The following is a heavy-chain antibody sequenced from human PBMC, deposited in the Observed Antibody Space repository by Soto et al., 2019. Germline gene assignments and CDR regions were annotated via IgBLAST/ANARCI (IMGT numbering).Heavy chain of an antibody. J-gene: IGHJ4*02. CDR2: IYYSGST. CDR3: ARAYYYDSSGYYHYYFDY. Sequence: SETLSLTCTVSGGSISSGDYYWSWIRQPPGKGLEWIGYIYYSGSTYYNPSLKSRVTISVDTSKNQFSLKLSSVTAADTAVYYCARAYYYDSSGYYHYYFDYWGQGTLVTVSS. D-gene: IGHD3-22*01. V-gene: IGHV4-30-4*01. CDR1: GGSISSGDYY.